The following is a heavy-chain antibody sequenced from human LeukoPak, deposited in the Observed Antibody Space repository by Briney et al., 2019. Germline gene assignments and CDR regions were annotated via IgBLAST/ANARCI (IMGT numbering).Heavy chain of an antibody. V-gene: IGHV7-4-1*02. J-gene: IGHJ4*02. CDR2: INTNTGNP. Sequence: GASVKVSCKASGYTFTSYAMNWVRQAPGQGLEWMGWINTNTGNPTYAQGFTGRFVFFLDISVSTAYLQISSLKAEDTAVYYCARDQSRYFDWSFDYWGQGTLVTVSS. CDR3: ARDQSRYFDWSFDY. CDR1: GYTFTSYA. D-gene: IGHD3-9*01.